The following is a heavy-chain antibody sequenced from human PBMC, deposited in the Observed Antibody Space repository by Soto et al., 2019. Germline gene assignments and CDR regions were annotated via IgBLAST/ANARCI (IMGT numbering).Heavy chain of an antibody. D-gene: IGHD2-2*01. CDR3: ATLSAAERIG. CDR2: IYPGDSDT. V-gene: IGHV5-51*01. Sequence: EVQLVQSGAEVKKPGESLKISCKGSGYSFTFYWIGWVRQMPGKGLEWMGIIYPGDSDTRYSPSFQGQVTISAAKSISTAYLQWSSLKTSDPSIYYCATLSAAERIGWGQGTLVTVSA. J-gene: IGHJ4*02. CDR1: GYSFTFYW.